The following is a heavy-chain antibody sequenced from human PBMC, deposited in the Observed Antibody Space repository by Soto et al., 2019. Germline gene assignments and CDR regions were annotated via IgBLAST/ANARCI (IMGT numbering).Heavy chain of an antibody. J-gene: IGHJ4*01. V-gene: IGHV3-48*02. CDR2: ISSSSTTI. CDR3: ASDRGMWLELPDY. Sequence: EVQLVESGGGLVKPGGSLRLSCAASGFIFSSYSMNWARQAPGKGLVWVSYISSSSTTIYYADSVKGRFTISRDNAKNSLHLQMNSQGDEDTAVYYCASDRGMWLELPDYLGHGTLVTVAS. D-gene: IGHD6-19*01. CDR1: GFIFSSYS.